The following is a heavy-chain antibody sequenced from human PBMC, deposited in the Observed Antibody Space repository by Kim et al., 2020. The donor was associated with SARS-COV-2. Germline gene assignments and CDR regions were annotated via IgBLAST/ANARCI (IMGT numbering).Heavy chain of an antibody. Sequence: SETLSLTCTVSGGSFSSYYWSWIRQTPGKGLELIGYIYYSGSTTYNPSLKTRVTISVDTSKNQFSLQLSSVTAADTAVYYCARSALYYYESSGYLAWGYWGQGTLAT. CDR2: IYYSGST. J-gene: IGHJ4*02. CDR1: GGSFSSYY. D-gene: IGHD3-22*01. V-gene: IGHV4-59*01. CDR3: ARSALYYYESSGYLAWGY.